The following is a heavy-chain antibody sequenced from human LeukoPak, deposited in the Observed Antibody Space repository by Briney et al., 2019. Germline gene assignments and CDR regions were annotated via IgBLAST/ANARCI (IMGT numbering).Heavy chain of an antibody. D-gene: IGHD2-15*01. CDR2: KYYSGNT. Sequence: SETLSLTCTISGGSISSPSFYWARIRQTPEKGLEWIGSKYYSGNTYYNPSLKSRVTISVDTSKNHFSLSLTSVTAADTAVYYCARQGVVVAAYFDSWGQGTLVTVSS. CDR1: GGSISSPSFY. CDR3: ARQGVVVAAYFDS. J-gene: IGHJ4*02. V-gene: IGHV4-39*01.